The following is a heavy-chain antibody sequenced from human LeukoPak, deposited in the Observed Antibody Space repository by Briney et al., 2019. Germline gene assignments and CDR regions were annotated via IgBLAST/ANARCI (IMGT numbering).Heavy chain of an antibody. J-gene: IGHJ5*02. D-gene: IGHD5-12*01. CDR2: IHTTGST. CDR1: DGSISSNYY. V-gene: IGHV4-4*07. CDR3: ARGRGYDINWFDP. Sequence: SETLSLTCTVSDGSISSNYYWTWVRQPAGKGLEWIGRIHTTGSTNYNPSLKSRVTISIDTSNSQFSLRLNSVTAADTAVYYCARGRGYDINWFDPWGQGTLVTVSS.